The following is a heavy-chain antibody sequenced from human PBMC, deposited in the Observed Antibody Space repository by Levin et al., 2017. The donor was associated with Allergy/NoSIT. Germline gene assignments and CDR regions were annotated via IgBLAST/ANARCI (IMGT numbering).Heavy chain of an antibody. D-gene: IGHD3-10*01. V-gene: IGHV4-59*01. CDR2: IYYNGDT. CDR1: GGSMNGYY. CDR3: ARHYGSGTFPLDS. J-gene: IGHJ4*02. Sequence: GSLRLSCTVSGGSMNGYYWSWIRQPPGKVLEWIGFIYYNGDTRYNPSLKSRVTTSIDTSRNQFSLKLTSVTAADTAVYYCARHYGSGTFPLDSWGQGTLVTVSS.